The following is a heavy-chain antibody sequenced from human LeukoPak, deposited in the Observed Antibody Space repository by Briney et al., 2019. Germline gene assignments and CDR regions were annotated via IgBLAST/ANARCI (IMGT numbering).Heavy chain of an antibody. CDR2: IYADGST. Sequence: PGGSLRLSCAASGFTVSNNFMGWVRQAPGKGLEWVSGIYADGSTYYADSVKGRFTLSRHNSENTLSLEMNSLRPEDTALYYCARESSVSGWFIYWGRGTLVTVSS. D-gene: IGHD6-19*01. CDR3: ARESSVSGWFIY. V-gene: IGHV3-53*04. CDR1: GFTVSNNF. J-gene: IGHJ4*02.